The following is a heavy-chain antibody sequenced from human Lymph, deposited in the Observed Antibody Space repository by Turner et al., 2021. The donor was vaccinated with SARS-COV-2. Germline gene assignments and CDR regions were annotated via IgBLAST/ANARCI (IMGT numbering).Heavy chain of an antibody. CDR2: IIPLLAIA. Sequence: QVQLVQSGAEVKKPGSSVKVSCKASGGTFSSSAISWVRRAPGQGLGWMGGIIPLLAIANYAQKFQGKVRITADKSTSKAYMGLGSLRSEDTAVYFCARIAAPGMGGGVHYYYYAMDVWGQGTTVTVSS. V-gene: IGHV1-69*10. J-gene: IGHJ6*02. D-gene: IGHD6-13*01. CDR1: GGTFSSSA. CDR3: ARIAAPGMGGGVHYYYYAMDV.